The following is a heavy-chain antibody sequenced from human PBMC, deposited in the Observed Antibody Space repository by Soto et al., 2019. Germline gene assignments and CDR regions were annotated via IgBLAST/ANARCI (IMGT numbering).Heavy chain of an antibody. CDR2: ISYDGNNK. Sequence: GGSLRLSCAASGFTFSTYAMEWVRQAPGKGRDWVALISYDGNNKYYADSVKGRFTISRDNSKNTLSLQMNSLRPEDTALYYCARPVEPFYYYGMDVWGHGTTVTVSS. J-gene: IGHJ6*02. CDR3: ARPVEPFYYYGMDV. CDR1: GFTFSTYA. V-gene: IGHV3-30-3*01.